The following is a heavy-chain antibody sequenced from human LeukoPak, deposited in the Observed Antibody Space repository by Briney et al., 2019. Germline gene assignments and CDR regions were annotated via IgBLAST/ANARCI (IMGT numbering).Heavy chain of an antibody. J-gene: IGHJ4*02. CDR2: IYSRGGT. V-gene: IGHV3-53*01. CDR1: GFTVSSNF. Sequence: GGSLRLSCAASGFTVSSNFMSWVRQAPGEGLECVSVIYSRGGTYYADCVQGRFTISRDPSKTTLFLQMNSLRADDTAVYYCAKDLAAVAPLSFVYWGQGTLVTVSS. CDR3: AKDLAAVAPLSFVY. D-gene: IGHD6-19*01.